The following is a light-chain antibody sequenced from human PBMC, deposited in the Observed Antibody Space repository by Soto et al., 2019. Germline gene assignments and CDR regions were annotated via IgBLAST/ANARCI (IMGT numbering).Light chain of an antibody. V-gene: IGLV2-23*01. CDR1: SSTFGGFNV. J-gene: IGLJ1*01. CDR3: CSYVGATTYV. CDR2: EGI. Sequence: QSALTQPASVSGSPGQSITISCTGTSSTFGGFNVVSWYQQHPGKAPKVIIYEGIKRPSGVSNRFSGSNSGSTASLTISGLQAEDEADYDCCSYVGATTYVFGTGTKVTVL.